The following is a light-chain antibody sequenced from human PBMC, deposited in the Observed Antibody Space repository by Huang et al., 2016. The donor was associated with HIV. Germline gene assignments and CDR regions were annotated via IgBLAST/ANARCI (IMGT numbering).Light chain of an antibody. CDR2: CAS. CDR3: QQYNDWPPVT. V-gene: IGKV3-15*01. Sequence: EIVMTQSPATLSVSPGERATLSCRASQSVSSNLAWYQQKPGQAPRLLITCASTRATGIPARFSGSGSGTEFTLTISSLQSEDSGVYYCQQYNDWPPVTFGQGTKLEIK. CDR1: QSVSSN. J-gene: IGKJ2*01.